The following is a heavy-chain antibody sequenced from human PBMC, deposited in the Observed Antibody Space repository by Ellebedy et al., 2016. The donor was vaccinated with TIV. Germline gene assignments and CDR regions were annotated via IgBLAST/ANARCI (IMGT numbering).Heavy chain of an antibody. D-gene: IGHD6-13*01. V-gene: IGHV3-30*03. CDR3: ARVTAAAGTFDY. CDR2: ISYDGSNK. Sequence: GESLKISCAASGFTFSSYGMHWVRQAPGKGLEWVAVISYDGSNKYYADSVKGRFTISRDNAKNSLYLQMNSLRAEDTAVYYCARVTAAAGTFDYWGQGTLVTVSS. J-gene: IGHJ4*02. CDR1: GFTFSSYG.